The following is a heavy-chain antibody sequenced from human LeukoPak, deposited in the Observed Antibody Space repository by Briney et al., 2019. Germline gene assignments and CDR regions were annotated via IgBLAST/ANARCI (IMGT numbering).Heavy chain of an antibody. J-gene: IGHJ6*03. CDR2: ISSSGSTI. CDR3: AREREDYYGSGSYPFYYYYMDV. D-gene: IGHD3-10*01. V-gene: IGHV3-11*04. Sequence: RTGGSLRLSCAASGFTFSDYYMSWIRQAPGKGLEWVSYISSSGSTIYYADSVKGRFTISRDNAKNSLYLQMNSLRAEDTAVYYCAREREDYYGSGSYPFYYYYMDVWGKGTTVTVSS. CDR1: GFTFSDYY.